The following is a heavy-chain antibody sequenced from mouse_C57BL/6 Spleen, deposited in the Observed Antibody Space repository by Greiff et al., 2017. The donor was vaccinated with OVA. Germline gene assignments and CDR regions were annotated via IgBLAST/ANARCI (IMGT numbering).Heavy chain of an antibody. CDR3: ARSSYDYDRFAY. D-gene: IGHD2-4*01. V-gene: IGHV1-64*01. CDR2: IHPNSGST. J-gene: IGHJ3*01. Sequence: QVQLKQPGAELVKPGASVKLSCKASGYTFSSYWMHWVKERPGQGLEWIGMIHPNSGSTNYNEKFKSKATLTVDKSSSTAYMQLSSLTSEDSAVYYCARSSYDYDRFAYWGQGTLVTVSA. CDR1: GYTFSSYW.